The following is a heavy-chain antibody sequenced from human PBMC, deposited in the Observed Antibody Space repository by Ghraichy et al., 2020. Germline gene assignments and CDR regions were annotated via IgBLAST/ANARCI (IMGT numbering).Heavy chain of an antibody. D-gene: IGHD3-22*01. Sequence: SETLSLTCTVSGDSISSGDYFWGWIRHLPGKGLAWIGYIYKSGSTYYSPSLQSRLTISIDASKNQFSLKLNSVTAADTAIYYCARARNSNGYYPVGYWGQGTLVTVS. V-gene: IGHV4-30-4*08. CDR1: GDSISSGDYF. CDR2: IYKSGST. J-gene: IGHJ4*02. CDR3: ARARNSNGYYPVGY.